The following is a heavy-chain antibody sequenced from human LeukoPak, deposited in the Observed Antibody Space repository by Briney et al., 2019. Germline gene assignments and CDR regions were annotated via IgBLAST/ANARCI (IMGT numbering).Heavy chain of an antibody. D-gene: IGHD2-2*01. V-gene: IGHV1-46*01. J-gene: IGHJ4*02. CDR3: ARNLPAAVGGYYFDY. CDR2: INPSGGST. Sequence: GASVKVSCKASGYTFTSYYMHWVRRAPGQGLEWMGIINPSGGSTSYAQKFQGRVTMTRDTSTSTVYMELSSLRSEDTAVYYCARNLPAAVGGYYFDYWGQGTLVTVSS. CDR1: GYTFTSYY.